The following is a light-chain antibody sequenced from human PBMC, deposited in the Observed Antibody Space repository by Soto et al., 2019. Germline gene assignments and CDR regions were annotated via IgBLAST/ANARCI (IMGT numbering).Light chain of an antibody. J-gene: IGLJ3*02. CDR2: EVS. Sequence: QSALTQPASVSGSPGQSITISCTGTSSDVGGYNYVSWYQQHPGKAPKLMIYEVSNRPSGVSNRFSGSKSGNTASRPISGLQAEDEADYYCSSYTSISTWVFGGGTKLTVL. CDR3: SSYTSISTWV. CDR1: SSDVGGYNY. V-gene: IGLV2-14*01.